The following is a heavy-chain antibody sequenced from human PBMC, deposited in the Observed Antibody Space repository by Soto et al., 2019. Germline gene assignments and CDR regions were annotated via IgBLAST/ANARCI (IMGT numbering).Heavy chain of an antibody. D-gene: IGHD3-10*01. CDR2: ISYDGSNK. J-gene: IGHJ3*02. V-gene: IGHV3-30*18. CDR1: GFTFSSYG. Sequence: GGSLRLSCAASGFTFSSYGMHWVRQAPGKGLKWVAVISYDGSNKYYADSVKGRFTISRDNSKNTLYLQMNSLRAEDTAVYYCAKRSGFGELSQPIDAFDIWGQGTMVTVSS. CDR3: AKRSGFGELSQPIDAFDI.